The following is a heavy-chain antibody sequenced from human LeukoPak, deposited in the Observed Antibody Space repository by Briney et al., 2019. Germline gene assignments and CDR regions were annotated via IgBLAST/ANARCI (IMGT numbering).Heavy chain of an antibody. CDR3: AREGRYYYDSSGYSRYNWFDP. CDR1: GGTFSSYA. V-gene: IGHV1-69*05. J-gene: IGHJ5*02. Sequence: GASVKVSCKASGGTFSSYAISWVRQAPGQGLEWMGGIIPIFGTANYAQKFQGRVTITTDESTSTAYMELSSLRSEDTAVYYCAREGRYYYDSSGYSRYNWFDPWGQGTLVTVSS. CDR2: IIPIFGTA. D-gene: IGHD3-22*01.